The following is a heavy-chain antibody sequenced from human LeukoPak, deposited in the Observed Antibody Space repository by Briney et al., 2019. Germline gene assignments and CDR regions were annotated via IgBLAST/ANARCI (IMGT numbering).Heavy chain of an antibody. Sequence: SETLSLTCTVSGGSISSGSYYWGWIRQPPGKGLEWIGSVFYTGSTYYNPSLKSRVTISIDTSKNQFSLNLTFVTAADTAVYYCARDSPMVVPFDYWGQGTLVTVSS. D-gene: IGHD3-10*01. CDR3: ARDSPMVVPFDY. V-gene: IGHV4-39*07. J-gene: IGHJ4*02. CDR1: GGSISSGSYY. CDR2: VFYTGST.